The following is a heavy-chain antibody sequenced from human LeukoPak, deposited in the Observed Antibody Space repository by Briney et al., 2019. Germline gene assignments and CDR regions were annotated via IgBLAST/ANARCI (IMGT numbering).Heavy chain of an antibody. Sequence: ASVKVSCKTSEYTFTGYFMHWVRQAPGQGLQWVGWINPNSGGTNYAQKFQGRVTMTRDTSISTAYMELSGLRSDDTAVYYCARARTFSGYDSFDYWGQGTLVTVSS. CDR2: INPNSGGT. V-gene: IGHV1-2*02. J-gene: IGHJ4*02. CDR3: ARARTFSGYDSFDY. D-gene: IGHD5-12*01. CDR1: EYTFTGYF.